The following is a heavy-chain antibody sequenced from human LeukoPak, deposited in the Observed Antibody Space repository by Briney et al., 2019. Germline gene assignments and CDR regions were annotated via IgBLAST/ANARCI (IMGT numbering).Heavy chain of an antibody. CDR2: ISSSSSTI. CDR3: ARNVRGRFDP. Sequence: GGSLRLSCGASGFTFSSYSMNWVRQAPGKGLEWVSYISSSSSTIYYADSVKGRFTISRDNAKNSLYLQMNSLRAEDTAVYYCARNVRGRFDPWGQGTLVTVSS. D-gene: IGHD6-25*01. CDR1: GFTFSSYS. V-gene: IGHV3-48*01. J-gene: IGHJ5*02.